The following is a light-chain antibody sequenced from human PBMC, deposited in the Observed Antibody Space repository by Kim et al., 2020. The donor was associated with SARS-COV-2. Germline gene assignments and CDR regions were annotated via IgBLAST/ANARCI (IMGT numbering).Light chain of an antibody. V-gene: IGKV3-11*01. Sequence: EIVLTQSPATLSLSPGERATLSCRASQSVSSYLAWYQQKHGQAPRLLIYDAYNRATGIPARFSGSGSGTDFTLTISSLEPEDFAVYYCQQRGNWPLTFGGGTKVDIK. J-gene: IGKJ4*01. CDR3: QQRGNWPLT. CDR1: QSVSSY. CDR2: DAY.